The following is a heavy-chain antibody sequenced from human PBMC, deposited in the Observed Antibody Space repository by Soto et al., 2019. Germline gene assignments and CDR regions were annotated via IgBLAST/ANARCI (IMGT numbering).Heavy chain of an antibody. J-gene: IGHJ4*02. CDR3: ARDGRGAHTVTTNYFDY. Sequence: QVQLQESGPGLVKPSGTLSLTCAVSGGSISSSNWWSWVRQPPGKGLEWIGEIYHSGSTNYNPSLKSRVTISVDKSKNQFSLKLSSVTAADTAVYYCARDGRGAHTVTTNYFDYWGQGTLVTVSS. CDR1: GGSISSSNW. V-gene: IGHV4-4*02. D-gene: IGHD4-17*01. CDR2: IYHSGST.